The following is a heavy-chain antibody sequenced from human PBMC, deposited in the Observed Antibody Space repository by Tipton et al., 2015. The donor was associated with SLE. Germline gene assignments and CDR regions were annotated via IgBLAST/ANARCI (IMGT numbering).Heavy chain of an antibody. D-gene: IGHD2-2*01. Sequence: QLVQSGPEVKEPGATVKISCKTSGYTFTDYYMPWVQQAPGKGLEWMGRVDPEDGKALSATKFRGRVTITADTSSDTAYMELSSLRSEDTAVYYCATWGRTSPFDYWGQGTLVTVSS. CDR2: VDPEDGKA. CDR3: ATWGRTSPFDY. J-gene: IGHJ4*02. CDR1: GYTFTDYY. V-gene: IGHV1-69-2*01.